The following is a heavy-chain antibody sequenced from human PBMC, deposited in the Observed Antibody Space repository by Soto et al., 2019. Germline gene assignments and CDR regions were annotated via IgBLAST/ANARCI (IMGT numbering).Heavy chain of an antibody. D-gene: IGHD1-7*01. CDR3: ARDKARQQLGLNYVYILDV. Sequence: QVKLMQSGAEVKKPGSSVKVSCKASGGTFSTSAISWVRQAPGEGLEWVGGSMPVVATPDYAQKFQGRVTISADESTTTACLELPSLTTDDTAVYYCARDKARQQLGLNYVYILDVWGQGTAITVSS. CDR2: SMPVVATP. V-gene: IGHV1-69*12. CDR1: GGTFSTSA. J-gene: IGHJ6*02.